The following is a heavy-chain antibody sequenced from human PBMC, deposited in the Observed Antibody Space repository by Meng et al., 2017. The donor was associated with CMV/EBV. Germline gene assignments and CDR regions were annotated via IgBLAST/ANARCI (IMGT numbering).Heavy chain of an antibody. J-gene: IGHJ4*02. CDR3: ARDPSLRWIDY. D-gene: IGHD4-23*01. CDR1: GGSNSSSSYY. Sequence: QLAVAESGPGLVKPSETLSLPCTVSGGSNSSSSYYWGWIRQPPGKGLEWIGSIYYSGSTYYNPSLKSRVTISVDTSKNQFSLKLSSVTAADTAVYYCARDPSLRWIDYWGQGTLVTVSS. CDR2: IYYSGST. V-gene: IGHV4-39*07.